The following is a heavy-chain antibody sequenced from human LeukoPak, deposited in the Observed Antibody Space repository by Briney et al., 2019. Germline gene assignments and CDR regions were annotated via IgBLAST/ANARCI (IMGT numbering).Heavy chain of an antibody. V-gene: IGHV1-69*06. CDR3: ARSRPGILVVAATHFDY. CDR2: IIPIFGTA. D-gene: IGHD2-15*01. CDR1: GGTFSSYA. Sequence: ASVKVSCKASGGTFSSYAISWVRPAPGQGLEWMGGIIPIFGTANYAQKLQGRVTITADKSTSTAYMELSSLRSEDTAVYYCARSRPGILVVAATHFDYWGQGTLVTVSS. J-gene: IGHJ4*02.